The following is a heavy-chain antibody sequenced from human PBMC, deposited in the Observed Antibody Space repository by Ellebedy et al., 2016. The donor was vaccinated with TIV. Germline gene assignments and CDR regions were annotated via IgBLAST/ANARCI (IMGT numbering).Heavy chain of an antibody. Sequence: GGSLRLSXAASGFTFSSYAMHWVRQAPGKGLEWVAVISYDGSNKYYADSVKGRFTISRDNSKNTLYLQMNSLRAEDTAVYYCARARYSSSWYDYWGQGTLVTVSS. V-gene: IGHV3-30-3*01. CDR1: GFTFSSYA. J-gene: IGHJ4*02. CDR3: ARARYSSSWYDY. CDR2: ISYDGSNK. D-gene: IGHD6-13*01.